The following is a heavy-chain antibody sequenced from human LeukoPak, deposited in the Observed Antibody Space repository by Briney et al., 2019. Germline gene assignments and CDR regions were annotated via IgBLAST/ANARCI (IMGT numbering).Heavy chain of an antibody. J-gene: IGHJ5*02. CDR2: IYHTGST. Sequence: PSETLSLTCTVSGGSISSGDYYWSWIRQPPGKGLEWIGYIYHTGSTDYNPSLKSRVTISVDTSKNQFSLKLSSVTAADTAVYYCARDSGYSSSWYDNWFDPWGQGTLVTVSS. D-gene: IGHD6-13*01. V-gene: IGHV4-30-4*01. CDR3: ARDSGYSSSWYDNWFDP. CDR1: GGSISSGDYY.